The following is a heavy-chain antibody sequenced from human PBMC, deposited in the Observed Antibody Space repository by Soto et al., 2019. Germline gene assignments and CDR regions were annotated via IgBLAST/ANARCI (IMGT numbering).Heavy chain of an antibody. CDR1: GGTFSSYA. Sequence: SVKVSCKASGGTFSSYAISWVRQAPGQGFEWMGGIIPIFGTANYAQKFQGRVTITADESTSTAYMELSSLRSEDTAVYYCARLGRDGYNFRFPYWGQGTQVTVSS. CDR3: ARLGRDGYNFRFPY. J-gene: IGHJ4*02. CDR2: IIPIFGTA. V-gene: IGHV1-69*13. D-gene: IGHD5-12*01.